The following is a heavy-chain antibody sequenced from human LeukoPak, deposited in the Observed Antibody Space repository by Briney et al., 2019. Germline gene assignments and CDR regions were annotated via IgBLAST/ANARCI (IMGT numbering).Heavy chain of an antibody. Sequence: GGSLRLSCAASGFTFSDYYMSWIRQAPGKGLEWISYITSSSSDTNYADSVKGRFTISRDNAKKSLYLQMNSLRAEDTAVYYCARDYDILTGYFRGGFGYWGQGTLVTVSS. CDR2: ITSSSSDT. CDR1: GFTFSDYY. D-gene: IGHD3-9*01. V-gene: IGHV3-11*05. J-gene: IGHJ4*02. CDR3: ARDYDILTGYFRGGFGY.